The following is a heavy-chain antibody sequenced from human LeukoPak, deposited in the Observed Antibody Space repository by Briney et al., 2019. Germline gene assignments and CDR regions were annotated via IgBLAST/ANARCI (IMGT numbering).Heavy chain of an antibody. CDR2: VCWNSGSI. J-gene: IGHJ4*02. D-gene: IGHD3-22*01. V-gene: IGHV3-9*01. CDR3: AKDVSSGYYDLFDY. CDR1: GFTFDNYA. Sequence: GGSLRLSCAASGFTFDNYAMHWVRQAPGKGLEWVSGVCWNSGSISYSDSVKGRFTISRDNAKNSLYLQMSSLRAEDPALYYCAKDVSSGYYDLFDYWGPGTLVTVSS.